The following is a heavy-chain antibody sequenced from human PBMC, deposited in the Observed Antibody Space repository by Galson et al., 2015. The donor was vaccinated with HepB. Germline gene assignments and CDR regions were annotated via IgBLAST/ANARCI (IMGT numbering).Heavy chain of an antibody. CDR3: AKAYLEWLLEGPFDS. Sequence: SLRLSCAASGFTFSNYAMHWVRQAPGKGLEWVAVFSFDGRTKQYADSVKGRFTISRDNSKNTLFLQMNSLRAEDTAVYYCAKAYLEWLLEGPFDSWGQGTLVTVSS. D-gene: IGHD3-3*01. J-gene: IGHJ4*02. V-gene: IGHV3-30*18. CDR1: GFTFSNYA. CDR2: FSFDGRTK.